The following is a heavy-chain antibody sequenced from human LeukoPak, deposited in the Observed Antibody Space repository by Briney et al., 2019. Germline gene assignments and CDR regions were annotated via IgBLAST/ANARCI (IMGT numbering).Heavy chain of an antibody. D-gene: IGHD6-13*01. CDR2: IYSTGGT. Sequence: SETLSLTCTVSGDSISSYYWSWIRQPAGKGLEWVGRIYSTGGTNYNPSLKSRVAMSVGTSKNQFSLRLRSVTAADTAVYYCARQIASAGTAGFDFWGQGARVTVSS. V-gene: IGHV4-4*07. J-gene: IGHJ4*02. CDR3: ARQIASAGTAGFDF. CDR1: GDSISSYY.